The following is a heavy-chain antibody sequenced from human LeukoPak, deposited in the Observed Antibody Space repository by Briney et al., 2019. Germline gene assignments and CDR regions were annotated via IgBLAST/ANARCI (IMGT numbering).Heavy chain of an antibody. CDR2: LDWDDDK. D-gene: IGHD6-6*01. Sequence: SGPTLVHPTQTLTLTCTFSGFSLSTSGRGVSWIRQPPGKALEWLARLDWDDDKYHSTSPKTRLTISKDTSKNQVVLTMTNLDPVDTATCDCAWSIAARPYYYSGQGTLCTVSS. CDR1: GFSLSTSGRG. CDR3: AWSIAARPYYY. V-gene: IGHV2-70*11. J-gene: IGHJ4*02.